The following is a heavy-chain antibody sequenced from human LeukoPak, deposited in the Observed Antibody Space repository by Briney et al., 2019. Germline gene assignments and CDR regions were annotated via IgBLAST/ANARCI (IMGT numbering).Heavy chain of an antibody. CDR1: GGTFSSYA. CDR2: IIPIFGTA. D-gene: IGHD3-22*01. J-gene: IGHJ4*02. Sequence: SVKVSCKASGGTFSSYAISWVRQAPGQGLEWMGRIIPIFGTANYAQKFQGRVTITTDESTSTAYVELSSLRSEDTAVYYCARGGHYYYDSSGYSSFDYWGQGTLVTVSS. V-gene: IGHV1-69*05. CDR3: ARGGHYYYDSSGYSSFDY.